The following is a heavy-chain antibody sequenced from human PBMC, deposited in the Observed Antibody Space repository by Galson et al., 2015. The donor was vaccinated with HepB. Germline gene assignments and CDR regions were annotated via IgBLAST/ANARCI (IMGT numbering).Heavy chain of an antibody. CDR1: GFTFSSYG. CDR3: AKDVDIVATIPLGYFDY. D-gene: IGHD5-12*01. J-gene: IGHJ4*02. V-gene: IGHV3-30*18. Sequence: SLRLSCAASGFTFSSYGMHWVRQAPGKGLEWVAVISYDGSNKYYADSVKGRFTISRDNSKNTLYLQMNSLRAEDTAVYYCAKDVDIVATIPLGYFDYWGQGTLVTVSS. CDR2: ISYDGSNK.